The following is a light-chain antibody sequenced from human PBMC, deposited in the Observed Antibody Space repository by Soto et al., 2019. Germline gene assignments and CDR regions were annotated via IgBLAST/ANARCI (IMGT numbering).Light chain of an antibody. CDR3: QESHSTPRT. Sequence: DIQMTQSPSSLSASVGDRVTITCRASKSINTFLNWYQQKPGKAPKLLIYAASSLHSGVPSRFSGSGSGTDFTLTISSLQPEDFATYYCQESHSTPRTFGQGTKVEIK. CDR2: AAS. CDR1: KSINTF. J-gene: IGKJ1*01. V-gene: IGKV1-39*01.